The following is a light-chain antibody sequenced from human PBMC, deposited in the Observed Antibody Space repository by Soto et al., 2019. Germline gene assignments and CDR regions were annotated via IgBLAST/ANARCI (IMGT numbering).Light chain of an antibody. CDR1: ESVKSW. V-gene: IGKV1-5*03. CDR2: KAS. Sequence: DIQMTQSPSTLSASIGDRVTITCRASESVKSWLAWYQQKAGKAPKFLIYKASTLESGVPSRFSGSGSGTEFTLTISSLQPDDFATYYCQQYNNYPRTFGQGTKVDIK. CDR3: QQYNNYPRT. J-gene: IGKJ1*01.